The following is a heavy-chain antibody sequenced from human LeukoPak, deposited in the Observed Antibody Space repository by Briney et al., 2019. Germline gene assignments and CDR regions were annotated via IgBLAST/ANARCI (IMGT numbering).Heavy chain of an antibody. CDR3: AKDPVGPEMATIYSFDY. V-gene: IGHV6-1*01. D-gene: IGHD5-24*01. J-gene: IGHJ4*02. Sequence: PSQTLSLTCAISGDSVSSSGAAWSWIRQSPSRGLEWLGRTYYRSKWYNDYAVSVKSRITINPDTSKNQFSLQLNSMTPEDTAVYYCAKDPVGPEMATIYSFDYWGQGTLVTVSS. CDR1: GDSVSSSGAA. CDR2: TYYRSKWYN.